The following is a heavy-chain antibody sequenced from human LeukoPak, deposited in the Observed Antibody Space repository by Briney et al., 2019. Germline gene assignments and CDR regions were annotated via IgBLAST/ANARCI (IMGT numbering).Heavy chain of an antibody. CDR1: GGSFSGYY. D-gene: IGHD5-24*01. J-gene: IGHJ3*02. CDR3: ARDFIRMATIHDAFDI. Sequence: SETLSLTCAGYGGSFSGYYWSWIRQPPGKGLEWIGYIYYSGSTNYNASLKSRVTISVDTSKNQFSLKLSSVTAADTAVYYCARDFIRMATIHDAFDIWGQGTMVTVSS. CDR2: IYYSGST. V-gene: IGHV4-59*01.